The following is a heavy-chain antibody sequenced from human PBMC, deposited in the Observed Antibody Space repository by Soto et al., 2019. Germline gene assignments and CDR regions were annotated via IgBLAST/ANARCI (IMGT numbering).Heavy chain of an antibody. CDR3: AEDQPLSDYIWGSYLFDY. D-gene: IGHD3-16*02. V-gene: IGHV3-23*01. CDR2: ISGSGGST. J-gene: IGHJ4*02. Sequence: GGSLRLSCAASGFTFSSYAMSWVRQAPGKGLEWVSAISGSGGSTYYADSVKGRFTISRDNSKNTLYLQMNSLRAEDTAVYYCAEDQPLSDYIWGSYLFDYWGQGTLVTVSS. CDR1: GFTFSSYA.